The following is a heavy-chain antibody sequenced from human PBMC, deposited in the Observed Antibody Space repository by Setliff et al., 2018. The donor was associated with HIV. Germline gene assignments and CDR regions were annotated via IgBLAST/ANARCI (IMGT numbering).Heavy chain of an antibody. CDR1: GGSISSGSYY. CDR3: AREQDLNYYDSSSFDY. CDR2: IYTSGST. J-gene: IGHJ4*02. V-gene: IGHV4-61*09. D-gene: IGHD3-22*01. Sequence: SETLSLTCTVSGGSISSGSYYWSWIRQPAGKGLEWIGHIYTSGSTNYNPSLKSRVTISVDTSKNQFSLKLSSVTAADTAVYYCAREQDLNYYDSSSFDYWGQGTLVTVSS.